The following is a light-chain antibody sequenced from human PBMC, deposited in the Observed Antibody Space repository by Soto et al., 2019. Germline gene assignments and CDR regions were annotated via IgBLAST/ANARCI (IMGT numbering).Light chain of an antibody. CDR2: EGS. CDR1: SSDVGSYNL. J-gene: IGLJ2*01. CDR3: CSYAGSSTVV. V-gene: IGLV2-23*01. Sequence: QSALTQPASVSGSPGQSITISCTGTSSDVGSYNLVSWYQQHPGKAPKLMIYEGSKRPSVVSNRFSGSKSGNTASLTIAGLQAEDAADYYCCSYAGSSTVVFGGGTKLTVL.